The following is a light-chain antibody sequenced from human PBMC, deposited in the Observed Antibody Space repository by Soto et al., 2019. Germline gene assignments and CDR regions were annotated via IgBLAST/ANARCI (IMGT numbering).Light chain of an antibody. Sequence: DIQVTQSPSFMSASVGDRVTITCRASQGISSDLAWYQQKPGKAPNLLIYDASTLQSGVPSRFSGSGSGTEFTLTISSLRAEDFATYYCQHLHNYPPTFGGGTKVEIK. CDR2: DAS. J-gene: IGKJ4*01. V-gene: IGKV1-9*01. CDR3: QHLHNYPPT. CDR1: QGISSD.